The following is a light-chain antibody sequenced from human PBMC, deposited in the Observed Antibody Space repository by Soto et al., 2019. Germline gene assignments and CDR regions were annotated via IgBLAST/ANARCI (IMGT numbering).Light chain of an antibody. J-gene: IGLJ1*01. CDR1: SSDVGSYNL. CDR2: EGS. Sequence: QSALTQPASVSGSPGQSITISCTGTSSDVGSYNLVSRYQQHPGKAPKLMIYEGSKRPSGVSNRFSGSKSGNTASLTISGLQAEDEVDYYCCSHAGSSTYVFGTGTKVTVL. V-gene: IGLV2-23*01. CDR3: CSHAGSSTYV.